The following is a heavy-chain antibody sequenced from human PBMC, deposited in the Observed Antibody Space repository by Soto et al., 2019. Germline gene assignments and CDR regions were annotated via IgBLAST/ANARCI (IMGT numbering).Heavy chain of an antibody. V-gene: IGHV1-2*04. J-gene: IGHJ6*02. CDR3: AREKKRYDFWSGSPLYYYYGMDV. CDR1: GYTFTGYY. Sequence: ASVKVSFKASGYTFTGYYMHWLRQAPGQGLEWMGWINPNSGGTNYAQKFQGWVTMTRDTSISTAYMELSRLRSDDTAVYYCAREKKRYDFWSGSPLYYYYGMDVWGQGTTVTVSS. CDR2: INPNSGGT. D-gene: IGHD3-3*01.